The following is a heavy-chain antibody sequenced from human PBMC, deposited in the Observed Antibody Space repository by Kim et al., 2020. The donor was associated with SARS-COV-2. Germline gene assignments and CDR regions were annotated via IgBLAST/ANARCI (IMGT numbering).Heavy chain of an antibody. D-gene: IGHD3-3*01. V-gene: IGHV3-23*01. J-gene: IGHJ4*02. CDR3: AVLPTYFNVWTGYPLDY. Sequence: VKGRFTIPRDNSKNTLYLQMNSLKAEDTAVYYCAVLPTYFNVWTGYPLDYWGQGTMVTVSS.